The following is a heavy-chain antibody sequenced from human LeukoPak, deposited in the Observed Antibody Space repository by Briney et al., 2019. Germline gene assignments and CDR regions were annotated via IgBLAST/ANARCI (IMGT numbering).Heavy chain of an antibody. Sequence: GGSLRLSCTASGFTFGDYAMSWFRQAPGKGLEWVSGFGHNGGITYSDSVKGRFTISRDNSKNTLFLQMNSLRADDTAVYFCAKQAGWGGYFSFLPFDFWGRGTLVTVSS. D-gene: IGHD3-3*01. J-gene: IGHJ4*02. CDR1: GFTFGDYA. CDR3: AKQAGWGGYFSFLPFDF. V-gene: IGHV3-23*01. CDR2: FGHNGGIT.